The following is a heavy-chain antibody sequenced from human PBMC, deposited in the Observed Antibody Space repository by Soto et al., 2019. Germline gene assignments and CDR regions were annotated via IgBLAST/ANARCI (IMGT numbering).Heavy chain of an antibody. Sequence: GASVKVSCKASGGTFSSYAISWVRQAPGQGLEWMGGIIPIFGTANYAQKFQGRVTMTTDTSTSTAYMELSSLRSEDTAVYYCARGRRCSGGSCYPYYYYYYMDVWGKGTTVTVSS. D-gene: IGHD2-15*01. J-gene: IGHJ6*03. CDR2: IIPIFGTA. CDR1: GGTFSSYA. V-gene: IGHV1-69*05. CDR3: ARGRRCSGGSCYPYYYYYYMDV.